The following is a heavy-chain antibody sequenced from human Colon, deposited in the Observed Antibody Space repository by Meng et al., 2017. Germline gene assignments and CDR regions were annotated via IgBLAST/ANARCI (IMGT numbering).Heavy chain of an antibody. V-gene: IGHV3-72*01. CDR2: SRDKPTGYTT. Sequence: GESLKISCAASGFSLSDHYMDWVRQAPGKGLEWVGRSRDKPTGYTTEYAASVKGRFIISRDDPKNSLYLQMDSLKTEDTAVYYCARYKSGGDFGAFDLWGQGTMVTVSS. CDR3: ARYKSGGDFGAFDL. D-gene: IGHD2-21*02. CDR1: GFSLSDHY. J-gene: IGHJ3*01.